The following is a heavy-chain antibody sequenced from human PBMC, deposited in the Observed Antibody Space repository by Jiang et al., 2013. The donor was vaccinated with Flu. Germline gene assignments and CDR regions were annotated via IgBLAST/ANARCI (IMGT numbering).Heavy chain of an antibody. J-gene: IGHJ4*02. Sequence: GLVKPGRSLRLSCTASGFTFGDYAMSWFRQAPGKGLEWVGFIRSKAYGGTTEYAASVKGRFTISRDDSKSIAYLQMNSLKTEDTAVYYCTMSGSYGIPDYWGQGTLVTVSS. CDR1: GFTFGDYA. CDR3: TMSGSYGIPDY. CDR2: IRSKAYGGTT. D-gene: IGHD1-26*01. V-gene: IGHV3-49*05.